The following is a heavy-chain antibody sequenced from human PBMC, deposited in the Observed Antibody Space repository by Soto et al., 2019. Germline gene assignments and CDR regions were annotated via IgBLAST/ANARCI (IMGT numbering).Heavy chain of an antibody. J-gene: IGHJ4*02. Sequence: EVKLVESGGGLVQPGGSLRLSCAASGVTVSNNYMTWVRQAPGKGLELVSSIYSTGNTFYADSVKGRFTISRDNSKNTLYLQMNSLRVEDTAVYYCARNVPVTTLGYWGQGTLVTVSS. CDR1: GVTVSNNY. D-gene: IGHD4-17*01. CDR2: IYSTGNT. V-gene: IGHV3-66*01. CDR3: ARNVPVTTLGY.